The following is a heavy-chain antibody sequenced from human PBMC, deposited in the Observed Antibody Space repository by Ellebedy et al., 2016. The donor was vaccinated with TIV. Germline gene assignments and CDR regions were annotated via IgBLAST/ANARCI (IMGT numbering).Heavy chain of an antibody. CDR1: GFTFSSYW. V-gene: IGHV3-7*01. J-gene: IGHJ4*02. CDR3: ATLGGRQRYSD. CDR2: IKQDGSKT. Sequence: GGSLRLSCAASGFTFSSYWMSRVRQAPGKGLEWVANIKQDGSKTYHVDAVKGRFTISRDNARNSLYLQMNNLRVEDTAVYYCATLGGRQRYSDWGQGSLSSSPQ. D-gene: IGHD6-6*01.